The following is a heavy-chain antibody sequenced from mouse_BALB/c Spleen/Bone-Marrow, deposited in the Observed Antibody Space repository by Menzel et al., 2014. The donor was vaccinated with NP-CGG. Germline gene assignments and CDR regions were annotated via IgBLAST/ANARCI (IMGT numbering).Heavy chain of an antibody. CDR2: INPSSGYT. CDR1: GYTFTTYT. D-gene: IGHD2-3*01. CDR3: ARRDDGYVFFDY. Sequence: VQLQQSGAELARPGASVKMSCRASGYTFTTYTIHWVRQRPGQGLEWIGYINPSSGYTNYNQKFKDKATLTADKSSSTAYMQLSSLTSEDSAVYYCARRDDGYVFFDYWGQGTTLTVPS. J-gene: IGHJ2*01. V-gene: IGHV1-4*01.